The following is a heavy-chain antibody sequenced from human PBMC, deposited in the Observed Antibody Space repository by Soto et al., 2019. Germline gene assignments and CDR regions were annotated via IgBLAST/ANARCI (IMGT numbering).Heavy chain of an antibody. CDR1: GYTFTSYD. Sequence: ASVKVSCKASGYTFTSYDINWVRQATGQGLEWMGWMNPNSGNTGYAQKFQGRVTMTRNTSISTAYMELSSLRSEDTAVYYCARVYGNYYGSGSYYSPPSDYRGQGIRVTVSS. D-gene: IGHD3-10*01. CDR3: ARVYGNYYGSGSYYSPPSDY. J-gene: IGHJ4*02. CDR2: MNPNSGNT. V-gene: IGHV1-8*01.